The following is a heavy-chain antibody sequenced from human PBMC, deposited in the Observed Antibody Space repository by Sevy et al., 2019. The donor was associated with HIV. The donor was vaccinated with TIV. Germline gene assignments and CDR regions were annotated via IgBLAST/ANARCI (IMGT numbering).Heavy chain of an antibody. D-gene: IGHD3-10*01. Sequence: GGSLRLSCAASGFTFSSYWMHWVRQAPGKGLVWVSRINSDGSSTSYADSVKDRFTISRDNAKNTLYLQMNSLRAEDTAVYYCARRITMVRGVISDLMDVWGQGTTVTVSS. V-gene: IGHV3-74*01. CDR1: GFTFSSYW. CDR3: ARRITMVRGVISDLMDV. CDR2: INSDGSST. J-gene: IGHJ6*02.